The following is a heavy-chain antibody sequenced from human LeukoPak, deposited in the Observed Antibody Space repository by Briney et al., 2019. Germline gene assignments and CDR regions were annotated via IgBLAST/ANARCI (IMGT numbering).Heavy chain of an antibody. D-gene: IGHD6-19*01. Sequence: GESLKISCKGSGYSFTNYWIGWVRQMPGKGLEWMGIIYPGDSDSRYSPSFQGQVTISADKSISTACLQWSSLKAPDTAMYYCARHSSGWRYSYFDYWGQGTLVSVSS. CDR2: IYPGDSDS. V-gene: IGHV5-51*01. CDR1: GYSFTNYW. CDR3: ARHSSGWRYSYFDY. J-gene: IGHJ4*02.